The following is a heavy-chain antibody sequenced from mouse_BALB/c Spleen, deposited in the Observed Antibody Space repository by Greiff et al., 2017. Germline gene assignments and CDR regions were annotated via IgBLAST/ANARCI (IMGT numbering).Heavy chain of an antibody. CDR3: TRLGYYAMDY. Sequence: QVQLKQSGAELVKPGASVKLSCKASGYTFTSYYMYWVKQRPGQGLEWIGEINPSNGGTNFNEKFKSKATLTVDKSSSTAYMQLSSLTSEDSAVYYCTRLGYYAMDYWGQGTSVTVSS. V-gene: IGHV1S81*02. CDR1: GYTFTSYY. J-gene: IGHJ4*01. CDR2: INPSNGGT.